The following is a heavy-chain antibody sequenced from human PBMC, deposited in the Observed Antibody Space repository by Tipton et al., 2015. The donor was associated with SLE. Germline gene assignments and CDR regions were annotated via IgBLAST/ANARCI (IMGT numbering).Heavy chain of an antibody. CDR3: ARDGPAMVQGVMARAFDY. J-gene: IGHJ4*02. CDR1: GYTFTSYG. CDR2: IIPIFGTA. Sequence: QLVQSGAEVKKPGASVKVSCKASGYTFTSYGISWVRQAPGQGLEWMGRIIPIFGTANYAQKFQGRVTITADESTSTAYMELSSLRSEDTAVYYCARDGPAMVQGVMARAFDYWGQGTLVTVSS. V-gene: IGHV1-69*13. D-gene: IGHD3-10*01.